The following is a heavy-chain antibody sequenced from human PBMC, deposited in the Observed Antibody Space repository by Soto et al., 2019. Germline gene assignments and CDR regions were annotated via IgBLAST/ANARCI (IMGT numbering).Heavy chain of an antibody. CDR2: IIPILSMS. D-gene: IGHD3-10*01. Sequence: QVQLVQSGAEVKNPGSSVRVSCKASGGTFSSYTLNWVRQAPGQGLDWMGRIIPILSMSTYAQKFQGRVSIIADKSTTTAYMTLSSLRSDDTAIYYCARSYGSGSRPFDSWGQGTLVTVSS. CDR1: GGTFSSYT. J-gene: IGHJ4*02. CDR3: ARSYGSGSRPFDS. V-gene: IGHV1-69*02.